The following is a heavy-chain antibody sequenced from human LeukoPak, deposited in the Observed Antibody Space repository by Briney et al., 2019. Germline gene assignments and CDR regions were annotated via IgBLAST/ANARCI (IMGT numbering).Heavy chain of an antibody. CDR1: GYIFTSYY. D-gene: IGHD3-22*01. Sequence: GASVKVSCKASGYIFTSYYIHWMRQAPGQGLKWMGIINPSGGSTSYSQKFQGRVTMTTDTSTSTVYMELSSLRSEDTAVYYCARGGYYSFSDYWGQGTLVTVSS. CDR2: INPSGGST. V-gene: IGHV1-46*01. CDR3: ARGGYYSFSDY. J-gene: IGHJ4*02.